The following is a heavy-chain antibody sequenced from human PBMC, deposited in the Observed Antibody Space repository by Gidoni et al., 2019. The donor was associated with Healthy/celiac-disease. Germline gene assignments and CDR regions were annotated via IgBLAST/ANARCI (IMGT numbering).Heavy chain of an antibody. CDR3: ARHGSPYDYVWGSYRPEKYYFDY. J-gene: IGHJ4*02. Sequence: QLQLQESGPGLVKPSETLSLTCTVSGGSISSSSYYWGWIRQPPGKGLEWSGSIYYSGRTYYNPSLKSRVTISVDTSKNQFSLKLSSVTTADTAVYYCARHGSPYDYVWGSYRPEKYYFDYWGQGTLVTVSS. D-gene: IGHD3-16*02. V-gene: IGHV4-39*01. CDR2: IYYSGRT. CDR1: GGSISSSSYY.